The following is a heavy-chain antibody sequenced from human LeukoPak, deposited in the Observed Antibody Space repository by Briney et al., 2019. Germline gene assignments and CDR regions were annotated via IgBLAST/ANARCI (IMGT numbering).Heavy chain of an antibody. CDR2: VHYSGGS. D-gene: IGHD6-19*01. V-gene: IGHV4-39*07. CDR1: GGSISSSTYY. CDR3: ARVTPAGAWLGYFDY. J-gene: IGHJ4*02. Sequence: SETLSLTCTVSGGSISSSTYYWGWIRQSPGKGLEWIGSVHYSGGSYYSPSPKSRVTISLNTSKNQFSLKLNSVTAADTAVYYCARVTPAGAWLGYFDYWGQGTLVTVSS.